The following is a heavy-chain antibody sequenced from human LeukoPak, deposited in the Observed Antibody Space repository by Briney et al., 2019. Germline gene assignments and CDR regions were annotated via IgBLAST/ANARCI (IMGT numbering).Heavy chain of an antibody. CDR2: MSPNSGNT. D-gene: IGHD3-3*01. V-gene: IGHV1-8*01. CDR1: GYTFISND. Sequence: ASVKVSCKASGYTFISNDINWVRQAPGQGLEWMGWMSPNSGNTGYAQKFQGRVTMTRNTSISTAYMELSSLRYDDMAVYYCARAGYYDSWSGPMDVWGKGTTVTVSS. CDR3: ARAGYYDSWSGPMDV. J-gene: IGHJ6*04.